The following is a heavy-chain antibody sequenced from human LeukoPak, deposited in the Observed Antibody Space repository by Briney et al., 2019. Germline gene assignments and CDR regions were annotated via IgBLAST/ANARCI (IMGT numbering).Heavy chain of an antibody. CDR2: IIPIFGTA. CDR3: ARGVGGADFWSGYYPFDP. CDR1: GGTFSSYA. V-gene: IGHV1-69*05. Sequence: SVKVSCKASGGTFSSYAISWVRQAPGQELEWMGGIIPIFGTANYAQKFQGRVTITTDESTSTAYMELSSLRSEDTAVYYCARGVGGADFWSGYYPFDPWGQGTLVTVSS. D-gene: IGHD3-3*01. J-gene: IGHJ5*02.